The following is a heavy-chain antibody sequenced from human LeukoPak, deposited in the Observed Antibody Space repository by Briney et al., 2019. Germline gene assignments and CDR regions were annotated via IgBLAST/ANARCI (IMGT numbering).Heavy chain of an antibody. J-gene: IGHJ4*02. Sequence: PSETLSLTCAVYGGSFSGYYWSWIRQPPGKGLEWIGEINHSGSTNYNPSVKSRVTISVDTSQNQFSLKPSSVTAADTAVYYCARGLRRRLNNNSSPLDYWGQGTLVTVSS. CDR1: GGSFSGYY. CDR3: ARGLRRRLNNNSSPLDY. CDR2: INHSGST. D-gene: IGHD6-6*01. V-gene: IGHV4-34*01.